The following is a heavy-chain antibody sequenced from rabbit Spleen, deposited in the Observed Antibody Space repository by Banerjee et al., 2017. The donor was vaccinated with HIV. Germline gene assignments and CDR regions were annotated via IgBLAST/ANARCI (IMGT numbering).Heavy chain of an antibody. CDR2: IDPVFGIT. J-gene: IGHJ4*01. Sequence: QEQLVESGGGLVQPEGSLKLSCRASGFDFNNYGMSWVRQAPGKGLEWIGYIDPVFGITYYASWVNGRFSISRENAQNTVFLQMTSLTAADTATYFCARDGAGGSYFALWGPGTLVTVS. D-gene: IGHD8-1*01. CDR1: GFDFNNYG. CDR3: ARDGAGGSYFAL. V-gene: IGHV1S47*01.